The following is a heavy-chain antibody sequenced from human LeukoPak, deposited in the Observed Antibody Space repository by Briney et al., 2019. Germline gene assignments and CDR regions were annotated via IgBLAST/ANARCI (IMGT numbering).Heavy chain of an antibody. CDR2: ISSSSSTI. CDR3: AREGCSSTSCYYFDY. CDR1: GFTFSSYS. D-gene: IGHD2-2*01. Sequence: GGSLRLSCAASGFTFSSYSMNWVRQAPGKGLEWVSYISSSSSTIYYADSVKGRFTISRDNAKNSLYLQMNSLRAEDTAVYYCAREGCSSTSCYYFDYWGQGTLVTVSS. V-gene: IGHV3-48*04. J-gene: IGHJ4*02.